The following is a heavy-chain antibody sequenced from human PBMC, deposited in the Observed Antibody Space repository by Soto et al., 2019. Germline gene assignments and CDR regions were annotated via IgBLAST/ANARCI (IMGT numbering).Heavy chain of an antibody. CDR3: ARDAPYPNAFDI. J-gene: IGHJ3*02. CDR2: IIPIFGTV. CDR1: GGTFSSYA. V-gene: IGHV1-69*13. Sequence: ASVKVSCKASGGTFSSYAISWVRQAPGQGLEWMGGIIPIFGTVNYAQKFQGRVTITADESTSTAYMELSSLRSEDTAVYYCARDAPYPNAFDIWGQGTMVTV.